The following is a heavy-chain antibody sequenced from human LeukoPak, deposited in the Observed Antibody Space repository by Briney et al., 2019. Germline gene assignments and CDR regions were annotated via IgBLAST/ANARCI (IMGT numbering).Heavy chain of an antibody. J-gene: IGHJ4*02. CDR2: ISSSSSYI. D-gene: IGHD3-22*01. CDR1: GFTFSRYR. V-gene: IGHV3-21*01. Sequence: PGGSLRLSCAASGFTFSRYRMNWVRQAPGKGLEWVSSISSSSSYIYYADSVKGRFTISRDNAKNSLYLQMNSLRAEDTAVYYCARDLPDYYDSSGLGGDWGQGTLVTVSS. CDR3: ARDLPDYYDSSGLGGD.